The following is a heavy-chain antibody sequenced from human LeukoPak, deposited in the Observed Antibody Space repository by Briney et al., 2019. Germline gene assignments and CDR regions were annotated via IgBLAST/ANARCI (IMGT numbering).Heavy chain of an antibody. V-gene: IGHV1-2*02. CDR2: INPNTASP. CDR3: ARHRNSQAAGAGDY. Sequence: ASVKVSCKASGYTVAAYYIHWVRQATGQGLEWMGWINPNTASPYYSQKFQGTVTMTWDSSVNTAYMELTRVTSDDTATYYCARHRNSQAAGAGDYWGQGTLVTVSS. D-gene: IGHD1-26*01. CDR1: GYTVAAYY. J-gene: IGHJ4*02.